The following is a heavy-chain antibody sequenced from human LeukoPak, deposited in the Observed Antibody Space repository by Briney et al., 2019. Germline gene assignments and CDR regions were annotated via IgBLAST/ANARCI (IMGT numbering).Heavy chain of an antibody. CDR2: ISWNSGSI. D-gene: IGHD1-26*01. V-gene: IGHV3-9*03. Sequence: GRSLRLSCAASGFTFDDYAMHWVRQAPGKGREWVSGISWNSGSIGYADSVKGRFTISRDNAKNSLYLQMNSLRAEDMALYYCAKGRASGTQYYFYYWGQGTLVTVSS. J-gene: IGHJ4*02. CDR1: GFTFDDYA. CDR3: AKGRASGTQYYFYY.